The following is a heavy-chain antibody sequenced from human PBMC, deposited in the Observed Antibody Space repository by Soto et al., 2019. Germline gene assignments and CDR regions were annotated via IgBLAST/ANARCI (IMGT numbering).Heavy chain of an antibody. CDR1: GGTFSSYA. D-gene: IGHD3-22*01. V-gene: IGHV1-69*13. Sequence: SVKVSCKASGGTFSSYAISWVRQAPGQGLEWMGGIIPIFGTANYAQKFQGRVTITADESTSTAYMELSSLRSEDTAVYYCAVVDYYDSSGYYIFDYWGQGTLVIISS. CDR3: AVVDYYDSSGYYIFDY. J-gene: IGHJ4*02. CDR2: IIPIFGTA.